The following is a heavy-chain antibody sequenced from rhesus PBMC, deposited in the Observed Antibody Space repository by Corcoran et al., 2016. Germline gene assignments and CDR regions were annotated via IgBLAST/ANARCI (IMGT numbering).Heavy chain of an antibody. CDR1: GFPISTSGMG. V-gene: IGHV2-174*01. D-gene: IGHD2-39*02. J-gene: IGHJ4*01. CDR2: IYWDDDK. CDR3: ARTHIVVVVSATGHFDY. Sequence: QVTLKESGPALVKPTQTLTLTCTFSGFPISTSGMGVGWIRQPPGKALEWLALIYWDDDKYYSTSLKSRLTISKDTSKNQVVLTMTNMDPVDTATYYCARTHIVVVVSATGHFDYWGQGVLVTVSS.